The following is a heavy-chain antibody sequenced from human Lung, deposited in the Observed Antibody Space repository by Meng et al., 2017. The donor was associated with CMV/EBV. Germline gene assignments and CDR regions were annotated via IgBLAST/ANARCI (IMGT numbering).Heavy chain of an antibody. J-gene: IGHJ3*02. D-gene: IGHD3-22*01. CDR2: IGGYDGRT. V-gene: IGHV1-18*01. CDR3: ARDFYEYDNSGYYDDTFDI. CDR1: GYTFSSYG. Sequence: ASAXVSXKASGYTFSSYGISWVRQAPGQGLEWMGWIGGYDGRTNYRQKFKGRVTVTRDTSTSTAYMEVRSLGSDDTAVYYCARDFYEYDNSGYYDDTFDIWGQGTMVTVSS.